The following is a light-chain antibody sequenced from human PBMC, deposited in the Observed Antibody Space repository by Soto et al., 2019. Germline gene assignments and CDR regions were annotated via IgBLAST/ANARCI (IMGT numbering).Light chain of an antibody. V-gene: IGKV4-1*01. J-gene: IGKJ5*01. CDR1: QSVLYSSNNKNY. CDR2: WAS. Sequence: DMVMTQSPDALAVSLGERATINCKSSQSVLYSSNNKNYLAWYQQKPGQPPKLLIYWASTRESGVPDRFSGSGSGTDFTLTISSLQAEDVAVYYCQQYYSTPRIPCGQGTRLEI. CDR3: QQYYSTPRIP.